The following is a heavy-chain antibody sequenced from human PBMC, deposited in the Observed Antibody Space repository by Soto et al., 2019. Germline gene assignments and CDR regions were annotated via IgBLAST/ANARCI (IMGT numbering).Heavy chain of an antibody. V-gene: IGHV3-21*01. J-gene: IGHJ6*02. D-gene: IGHD6-13*01. CDR3: ATSPPRDEQQPRLYYYYGMDV. CDR1: GFTFSSYS. CDR2: ISSSSSYI. Sequence: GGSLRLSCAASGFTFSSYSMNWVRQAPGKGLEWVSSISSSSSYIYYADSVKGRFTISRDNAKNSLYLQMNSLRAEDTAVYYCATSPPRDEQQPRLYYYYGMDVWGQGTTVTVSS.